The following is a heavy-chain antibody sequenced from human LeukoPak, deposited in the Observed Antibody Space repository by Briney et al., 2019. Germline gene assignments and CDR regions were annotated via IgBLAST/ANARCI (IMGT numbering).Heavy chain of an antibody. J-gene: IGHJ5*02. D-gene: IGHD2/OR15-2a*01. V-gene: IGHV4-34*01. CDR3: ARGHTQLLVGRPREFDP. CDR2: ITHSGST. Sequence: PSETLSLNCAVYGGFFRGYYWSWFRQPPVNWPDWRGAITHSGSTNYNPSLKSRVTISVDTSKNQFSLKLSSVTAADTAVYYCARGHTQLLVGRPREFDPWGQGTLVTVSS. CDR1: GGFFRGYY.